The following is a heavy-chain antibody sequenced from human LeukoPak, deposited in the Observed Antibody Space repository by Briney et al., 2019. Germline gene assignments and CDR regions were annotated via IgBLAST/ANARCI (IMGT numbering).Heavy chain of an antibody. V-gene: IGHV3-23*01. CDR3: AKKIGTYGSYFDY. CDR1: GLTFNTCA. Sequence: GGSLRLSCAASGLTFNTCAMSWVRQAPGKGLEWVSAISGSGDATYYADSVKGRFTIARDNSKNALYLQMNSLGAEDTAVYYCAKKIGTYGSYFDYWGQGTLVTVSS. CDR2: ISGSGDAT. J-gene: IGHJ4*02. D-gene: IGHD3-10*01.